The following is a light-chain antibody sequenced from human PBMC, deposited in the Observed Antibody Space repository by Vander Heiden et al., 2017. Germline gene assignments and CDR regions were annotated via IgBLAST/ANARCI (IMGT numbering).Light chain of an antibody. Sequence: QSALTHPASVSASPGPSITISCTGTSSDVGGYNYVSWYQQHPGKAPKLMIYDVSNRPSGVSNRFSGSKSGNTASLTISGLQAEDEADYYCSSYTSSSTLYVFGAGTKV. J-gene: IGLJ1*01. CDR1: SSDVGGYNY. V-gene: IGLV2-14*01. CDR2: DVS. CDR3: SSYTSSSTLYV.